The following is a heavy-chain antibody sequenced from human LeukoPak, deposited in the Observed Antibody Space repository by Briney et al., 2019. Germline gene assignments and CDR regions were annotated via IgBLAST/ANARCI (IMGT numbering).Heavy chain of an antibody. CDR3: ARNDFWSGPGDY. CDR1: GYTFTSYG. D-gene: IGHD3-3*01. V-gene: IGHV1-18*01. CDR2: ISAYNVNT. Sequence: ASVKVSCKASGYTFTSYGISWVRQAPGQGLEWMGWISAYNVNTNYAQKLQGRGTMTKDTSTSTAYMERRSLRSDATAVYYCARNDFWSGPGDYWGQGTLVTVSS. J-gene: IGHJ4*02.